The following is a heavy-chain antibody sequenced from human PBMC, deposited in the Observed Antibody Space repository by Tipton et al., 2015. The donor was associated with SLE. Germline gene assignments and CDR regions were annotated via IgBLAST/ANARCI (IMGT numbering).Heavy chain of an antibody. V-gene: IGHV4-39*01. CDR3: ASPVVDY. Sequence: GLVKPSETLSLTCTVSGGSISSSSDYWGWIRQPPGKGLEWIGSIYYSGSTYYNPALKSRVTISVDTSKNQFSLKLGSVTAADTAVYYCASPVVDYWGQGTLVTVSS. D-gene: IGHD2-15*01. J-gene: IGHJ4*02. CDR1: GGSISSSSDY. CDR2: IYYSGST.